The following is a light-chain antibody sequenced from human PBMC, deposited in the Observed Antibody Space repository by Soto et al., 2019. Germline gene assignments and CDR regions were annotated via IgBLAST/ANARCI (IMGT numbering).Light chain of an antibody. CDR1: RSVDTD. CDR3: HQYYNRPPWT. Sequence: EILMTQSPATLSVSPGDSATLSCRASRSVDTDLAWYQQKPGLAPRLLVFATSARATGVPDRFRGSRSGTDFTLTISSLQPEDSATYYCHQYYNRPPWTFGQGTKVDIK. V-gene: IGKV3-15*01. CDR2: ATS. J-gene: IGKJ1*01.